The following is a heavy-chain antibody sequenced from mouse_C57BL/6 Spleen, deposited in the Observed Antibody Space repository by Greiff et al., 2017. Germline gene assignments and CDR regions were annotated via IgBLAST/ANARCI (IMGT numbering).Heavy chain of an antibody. CDR1: GYTFTSYW. CDR3: AIGEGIYYDYDRAWFAY. CDR2: IHPSDSDT. Sequence: QVQLKQPGAELVKPGASVKVSCKASGYTFTSYWMHWVKQRPGQGLEWIGSIHPSDSDTNYNQKFKGKATLTVDKSSSTAYMQLSSLTSEDSAVYYCAIGEGIYYDYDRAWFAYWGQGTLVTVSA. V-gene: IGHV1-74*01. D-gene: IGHD2-4*01. J-gene: IGHJ3*01.